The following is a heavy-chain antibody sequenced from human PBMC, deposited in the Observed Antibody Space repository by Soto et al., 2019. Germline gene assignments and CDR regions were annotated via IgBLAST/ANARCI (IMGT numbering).Heavy chain of an antibody. CDR3: ARGSRRFLEWLAHYYYGMDV. CDR1: GGSFSGYY. Sequence: PSETLSLTCAVYGGSFSGYYWSWIRQPPGKGLEWIGEINHSGSTNHNPSLKSRVTISVDTSKNQFSLKLSSVTAADTAVYYCARGSRRFLEWLAHYYYGMDVWGQGTTVTVSS. CDR2: INHSGST. D-gene: IGHD3-3*01. J-gene: IGHJ6*02. V-gene: IGHV4-34*01.